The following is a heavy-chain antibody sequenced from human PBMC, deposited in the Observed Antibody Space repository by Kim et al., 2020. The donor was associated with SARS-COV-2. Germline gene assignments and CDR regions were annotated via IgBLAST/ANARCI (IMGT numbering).Heavy chain of an antibody. V-gene: IGHV3-23*01. J-gene: IGHJ4*02. D-gene: IGHD3-22*01. Sequence: DSVKGRFTISRDNSRDTLYLQMNSLRAEDTAVYYCATDLTYYYDSRGYWGQGTLVTVSS. CDR3: ATDLTYYYDSRGY.